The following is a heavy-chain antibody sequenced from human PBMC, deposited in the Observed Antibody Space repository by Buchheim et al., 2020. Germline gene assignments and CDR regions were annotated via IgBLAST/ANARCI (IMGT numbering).Heavy chain of an antibody. V-gene: IGHV3-30*18. D-gene: IGHD1-14*01. CDR2: ISYDGSNK. CDR1: GFTFSGFG. Sequence: QVQLVESGGGVVQPGKSLRLSCAASGFTFSGFGMHWVRQAPGKGLEWVAAISYDGSNKYFADSVKGRFTIYRDNSKKTLYLQMNSLRAEDTAVYYCAKRSGDRTTSWGMDIWGQGTT. CDR3: AKRSGDRTTSWGMDI. J-gene: IGHJ6*02.